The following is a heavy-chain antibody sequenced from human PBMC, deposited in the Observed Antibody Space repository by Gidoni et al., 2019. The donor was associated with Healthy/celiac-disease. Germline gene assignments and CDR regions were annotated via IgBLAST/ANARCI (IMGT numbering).Heavy chain of an antibody. D-gene: IGHD6-19*01. CDR1: GFTFHDYA. J-gene: IGHJ4*02. Sequence: EVQLVESGGGLVQPGRSLRLSCAASGFTFHDYAMHWVRQDPGKGLEWVSGISWNSGSIGYADSVKGRFTISRDNAKNSLYLQMNSLRAEDTALYYCAKGDRIAVAGGPFDYWGQGTLVTVSS. V-gene: IGHV3-9*01. CDR2: ISWNSGSI. CDR3: AKGDRIAVAGGPFDY.